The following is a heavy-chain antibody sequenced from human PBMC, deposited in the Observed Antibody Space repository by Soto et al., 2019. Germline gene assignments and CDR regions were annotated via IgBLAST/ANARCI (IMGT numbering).Heavy chain of an antibody. Sequence: PSETLSLTCTVSGGSISSYYWSWIRQPPGKGLEWIGYIYYSGSTNYNPSLKSRVTISVDTSKNQFSLKLSSVTAADTAVYYCARGSGSYSRVYFDYWGQGTLVTVSS. CDR2: IYYSGST. CDR1: GGSISSYY. CDR3: ARGSGSYSRVYFDY. J-gene: IGHJ4*02. V-gene: IGHV4-59*01. D-gene: IGHD1-26*01.